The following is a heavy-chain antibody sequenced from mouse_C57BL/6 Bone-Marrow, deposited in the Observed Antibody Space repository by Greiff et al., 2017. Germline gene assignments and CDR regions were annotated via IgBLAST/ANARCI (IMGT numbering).Heavy chain of an antibody. CDR1: GYSFTGYY. Sequence: VQLQQSGPELVKPGASVKISCKASGYSFTGYYMNWVKQSPEKSLEWIGEINPSTGGTTYNQKFKAKATLTVYKSSSTAYMQLKSLTSEDSAVYDCARRAYYSNYGAWFAYWGKATLVTVSA. J-gene: IGHJ3*01. CDR2: INPSTGGT. V-gene: IGHV1-42*01. D-gene: IGHD2-5*01. CDR3: ARRAYYSNYGAWFAY.